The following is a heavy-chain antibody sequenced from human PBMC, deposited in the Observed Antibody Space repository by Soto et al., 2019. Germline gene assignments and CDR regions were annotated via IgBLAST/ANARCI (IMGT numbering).Heavy chain of an antibody. Sequence: QITLKEAGPTLVKPTQTLTLTCTFSGFSLSTTGEGVFWIRQPPGKAPEWLALVHWNDDKRYSPSLRPRLTNQKGTPRNQVVLSLTNLDPFETGNIYLSHRRSWGPYPQFNRLEGLGQGTTVIVSS. CDR2: VHWNDDK. D-gene: IGHD3-16*01. CDR3: SHRRSWGPYPQFNRLEG. V-gene: IGHV2-5*01. J-gene: IGHJ6*02. CDR1: GFSLSTTGEG.